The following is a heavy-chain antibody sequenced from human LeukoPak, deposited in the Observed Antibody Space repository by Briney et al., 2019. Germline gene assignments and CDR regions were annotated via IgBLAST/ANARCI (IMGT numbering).Heavy chain of an antibody. Sequence: PGGSLRLSCAASGFTFSSYWMSWVRQAPGKGLEWVANIKQDGSEKYYVDSVKGRFTISRDNAQNSLYLQMNSLRAEDTAVYYCARDRYRLVPYDAFDIWGQGTMVTVSS. V-gene: IGHV3-7*01. D-gene: IGHD1-1*01. CDR3: ARDRYRLVPYDAFDI. CDR1: GFTFSSYW. CDR2: IKQDGSEK. J-gene: IGHJ3*02.